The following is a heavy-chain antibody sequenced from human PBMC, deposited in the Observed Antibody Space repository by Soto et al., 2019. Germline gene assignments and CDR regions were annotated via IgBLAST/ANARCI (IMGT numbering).Heavy chain of an antibody. CDR2: IYYSGST. J-gene: IGHJ1*01. D-gene: IGHD6-13*01. CDR1: GGSISSSSYY. CDR3: AAAIAAAAEYFQH. Sequence: QLQLQESGPGLVKPSETLSLTCTVSGGSISSSSYYWGWIRQPPGKGLEWIGSIYYSGSTYYNPSLQSRVTISVDTSKNPFSLKLSSVTAADSAVYYCAAAIAAAAEYFQHWGQCTLVTVSS. V-gene: IGHV4-39*01.